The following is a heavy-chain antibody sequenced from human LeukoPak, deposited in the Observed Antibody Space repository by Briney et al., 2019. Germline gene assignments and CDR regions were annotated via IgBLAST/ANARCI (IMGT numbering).Heavy chain of an antibody. V-gene: IGHV4-59*01. CDR3: ARVFRGAVTANWFDI. D-gene: IGHD2-21*02. CDR2: MHDDGRT. J-gene: IGHJ5*02. Sequence: PSETLSLSCTVSGGSINGNYWTWIRQPSGKGLEWIGFMHDDGRTNYNPSLTSRVSLSIDKSTNEFSLNLRSVTAADTAVYYCARVFRGAVTANWFDIWGQGTLVTVSA. CDR1: GGSINGNY.